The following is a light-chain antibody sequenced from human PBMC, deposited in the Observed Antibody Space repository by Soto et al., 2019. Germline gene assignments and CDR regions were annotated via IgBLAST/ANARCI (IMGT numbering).Light chain of an antibody. J-gene: IGKJ5*01. CDR3: QQRSNWPSIT. Sequence: ELVLTQSPATLSLSSGESATLXXRASQSVSNYLAWYQQKPGQAPRLXXYDASSRATGIPGRFSGSGSGTDFTLTISSLEPEDFAVYYCQQRSNWPSITFGQGTRLEIK. CDR1: QSVSNY. CDR2: DAS. V-gene: IGKV3-11*01.